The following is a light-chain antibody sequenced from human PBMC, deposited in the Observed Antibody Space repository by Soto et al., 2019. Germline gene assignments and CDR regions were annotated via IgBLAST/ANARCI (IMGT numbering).Light chain of an antibody. Sequence: EIVLTQSPATLSLSPGERATLSCRASQSISSYLGWYQQKPGQAPRLLIFDASNRATGIPARFSGSGSGTEFTLTISSLQSEDLGIYYCQQYDVWPVVTFGGGTKVEIK. CDR2: DAS. J-gene: IGKJ4*02. CDR1: QSISSY. CDR3: QQYDVWPVVT. V-gene: IGKV3-11*01.